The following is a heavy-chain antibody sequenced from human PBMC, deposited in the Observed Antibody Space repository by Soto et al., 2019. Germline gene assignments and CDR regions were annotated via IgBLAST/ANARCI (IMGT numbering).Heavy chain of an antibody. V-gene: IGHV1-18*01. D-gene: IGHD2-2*01. CDR3: ARQEDIVVGPAVHWYFDL. Sequence: QVQLVQSGAEVKKPGASVKVSCKASGYTFTSYGISWVRQAPGQGLEWMGWISAYNGNTNYAQKLQGRVTMTTDTSTSTAYMELRSLRSDDTAVYYCARQEDIVVGPAVHWYFDLWGRGTLVTVSS. J-gene: IGHJ2*01. CDR1: GYTFTSYG. CDR2: ISAYNGNT.